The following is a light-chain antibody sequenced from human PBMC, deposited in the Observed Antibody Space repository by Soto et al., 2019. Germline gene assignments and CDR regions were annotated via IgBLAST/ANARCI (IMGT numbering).Light chain of an antibody. CDR3: QQYYNWSPWT. Sequence: EIVLTQSPATLSLSPGERATLSCRASQSVSSYLAWYQQKPGQAPRLLIYDASNRATGIPARFSGSGSGTDFTLTISSLEPEDFAVYYCQQYYNWSPWTFGQGTKVEIK. V-gene: IGKV3-11*01. CDR2: DAS. CDR1: QSVSSY. J-gene: IGKJ1*01.